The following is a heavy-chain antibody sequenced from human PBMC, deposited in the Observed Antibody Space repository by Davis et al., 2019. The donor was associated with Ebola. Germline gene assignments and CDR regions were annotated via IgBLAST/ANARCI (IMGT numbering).Heavy chain of an antibody. CDR3: ARGFCSGGSCYSLDY. CDR1: GYTFTSYG. J-gene: IGHJ4*02. Sequence: AASVKVSCKASGYTFTSYGISWVRKAPGQGLEWMGWISAYNGNTNYAQKLQGRVTMATDTSTSTAYMELRSLRSDDTAVYYCARGFCSGGSCYSLDYWGQGTLVTVSS. V-gene: IGHV1-18*01. CDR2: ISAYNGNT. D-gene: IGHD2-15*01.